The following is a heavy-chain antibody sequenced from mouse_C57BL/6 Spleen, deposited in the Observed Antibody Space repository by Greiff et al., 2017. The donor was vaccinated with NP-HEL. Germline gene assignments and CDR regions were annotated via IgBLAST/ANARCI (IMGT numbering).Heavy chain of an antibody. Sequence: EVQLQQSGAELVRPGASVKLSCTASGFNIKDDYMHWVKQRPEQGLEWIGWIDPENGDTEYASKFQGKATITADTSSNTAYLQLSSLTSEDTAVYYCTTGLGGGDSDYWGQGTTLTVSS. D-gene: IGHD4-1*01. J-gene: IGHJ2*01. CDR2: IDPENGDT. V-gene: IGHV14-4*01. CDR3: TTGLGGGDSDY. CDR1: GFNIKDDY.